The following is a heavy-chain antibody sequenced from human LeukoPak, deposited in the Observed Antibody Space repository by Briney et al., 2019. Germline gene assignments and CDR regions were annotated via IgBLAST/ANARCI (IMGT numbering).Heavy chain of an antibody. J-gene: IGHJ6*03. V-gene: IGHV3-21*01. CDR2: ITSSSSHI. CDR3: ARVMMGATVTTFHYYCMDV. CDR1: GFTFSHYS. Sequence: GGSPRLSCAACGFTFSHYSIDWVRQAPGKGLERVASITSSSSHIYYADSVKGRSTISRDNAKNEVYLQMNSLRGEDTAIYYCARVMMGATVTTFHYYCMDVWGVGTAVTVSS. D-gene: IGHD4-11*01.